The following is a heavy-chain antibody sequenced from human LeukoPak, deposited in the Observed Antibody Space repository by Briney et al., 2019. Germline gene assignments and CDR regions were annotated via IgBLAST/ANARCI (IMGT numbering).Heavy chain of an antibody. CDR3: ARDTYYYGMDV. CDR2: IYTSGST. CDR1: GGSISSYY. V-gene: IGHV4-4*07. J-gene: IGHJ6*02. Sequence: SETLSLTCTVSGGSISSYYWSWIRQPAGKGLEWIGRIYTSGSTNYNPSLKSRVTISVDTSKKQFSLKLSSVTAADTAVYYCARDTYYYGMDVWGQGTTVTVSS.